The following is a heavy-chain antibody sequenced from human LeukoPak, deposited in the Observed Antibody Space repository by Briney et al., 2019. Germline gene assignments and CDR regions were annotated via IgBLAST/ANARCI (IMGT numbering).Heavy chain of an antibody. Sequence: EASVKVSCKASGYTFTSYGISWVRQAPGQGLEWMGWISAYNGNTNYAQKLQGRVTMTTDTSTSTAYMELRSLRSDDTAVYYCARDAPYRSSYNWFDPWGQGTLVTVSS. J-gene: IGHJ5*02. CDR3: ARDAPYRSSYNWFDP. CDR1: GYTFTSYG. CDR2: ISAYNGNT. D-gene: IGHD6-13*01. V-gene: IGHV1-18*01.